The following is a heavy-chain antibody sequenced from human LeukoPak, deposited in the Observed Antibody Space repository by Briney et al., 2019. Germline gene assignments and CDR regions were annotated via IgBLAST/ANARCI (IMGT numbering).Heavy chain of an antibody. CDR1: GFTFTSSA. V-gene: IGHV1-58*02. CDR2: IVVGSGNT. D-gene: IGHD2-15*01. J-gene: IGHJ4*02. CDR3: AADSVVGRSYYDY. Sequence: ASVKVSCKASGFTFTSSAMQWVRQARGQRLEWIGWIVVGSGNTNYAQKFQERVTITRDMSTSTAYMELSSLRSEDTAVYYCAADSVVGRSYYDYWGQGTLVTVSS.